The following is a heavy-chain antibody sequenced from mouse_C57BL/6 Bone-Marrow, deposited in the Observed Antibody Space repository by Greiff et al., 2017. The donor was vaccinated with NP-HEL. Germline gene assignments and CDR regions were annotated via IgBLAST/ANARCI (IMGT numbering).Heavy chain of an antibody. J-gene: IGHJ4*01. CDR2: ISSGGSYT. D-gene: IGHD1-1*01. Sequence: DVHLVESGGDLVKPGGSLKLSCAASGFTFSSYGMSWVRQTPDKRLEWVATISSGGSYTYYPDSVKGRFTISRDNAKNTLYLQMSSLKSEDTAMYYCARGVYYGSSYYAMDYWGQGTSVTVSS. V-gene: IGHV5-6*01. CDR3: ARGVYYGSSYYAMDY. CDR1: GFTFSSYG.